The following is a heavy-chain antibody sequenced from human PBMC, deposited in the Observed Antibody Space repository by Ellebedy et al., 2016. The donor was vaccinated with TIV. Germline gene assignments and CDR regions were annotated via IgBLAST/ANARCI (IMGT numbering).Heavy chain of an antibody. J-gene: IGHJ4*02. Sequence: GESLKISXAASGFTFSSYAMSWVRQAPGKGLEWVSAISGSGGSTYYADSVKGRFTISRDNSKNTLYLQMNSLRAEDTAVYYCAKAVTPGYCSGGSCYLVRWGQGTLVTVSS. V-gene: IGHV3-23*01. D-gene: IGHD2-15*01. CDR3: AKAVTPGYCSGGSCYLVR. CDR1: GFTFSSYA. CDR2: ISGSGGST.